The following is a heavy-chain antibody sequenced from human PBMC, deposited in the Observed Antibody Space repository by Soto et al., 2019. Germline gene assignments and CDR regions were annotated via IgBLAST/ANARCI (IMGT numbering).Heavy chain of an antibody. CDR1: GGSISSSSYY. D-gene: IGHD3-10*01. V-gene: IGHV4-39*01. CDR3: ARHSYYYGSTYGCWLDP. J-gene: IGHJ5*02. Sequence: PSETLSHTCTVSGGSISSSSYYWGWIRQPPGKGLEWIGSIYYSGSTYYNPSLKSRVTISVDTSKNQFSLKLSSVTAADTAVYYCARHSYYYGSTYGCWLDPWGQGTLVTVSS. CDR2: IYYSGST.